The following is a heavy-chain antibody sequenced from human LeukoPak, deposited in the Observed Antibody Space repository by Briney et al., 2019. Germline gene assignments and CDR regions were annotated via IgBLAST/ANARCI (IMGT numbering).Heavy chain of an antibody. Sequence: NPSETLSLTCTVSGGSISSYYWSWIRQPPGKGLEWIGYIYYSGSTNYNPSLKSRVTISVDTSKNQFSLKLSSVTAADTAVYYCARHIGLRYDYWGQGTLVTVSS. CDR3: ARHIGLRYDY. CDR1: GGSISSYY. V-gene: IGHV4-59*08. CDR2: IYYSGST. J-gene: IGHJ4*02. D-gene: IGHD3-9*01.